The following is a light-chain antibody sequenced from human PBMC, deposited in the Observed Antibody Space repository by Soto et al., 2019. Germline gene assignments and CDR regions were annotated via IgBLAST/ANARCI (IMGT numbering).Light chain of an antibody. CDR2: AAS. CDR1: QSISNH. V-gene: IGKV1-39*01. Sequence: DIQMTQSPSSLSASVEDRVIITCLASQSISNHLNWYQQKPGKAPKLLIFAASSLQSGVPSRFIGSRSEPDFTLTIISLQPEDFATYYCQQSYSSPPTFGQGTKVEIK. J-gene: IGKJ1*01. CDR3: QQSYSSPPT.